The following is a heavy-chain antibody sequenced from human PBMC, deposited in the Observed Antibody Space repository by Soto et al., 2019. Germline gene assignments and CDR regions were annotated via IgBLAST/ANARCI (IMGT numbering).Heavy chain of an antibody. V-gene: IGHV3-23*01. CDR3: AKEVYGSGMIYYYYMDV. J-gene: IGHJ6*03. Sequence: GGSLRLSCAASGFTFSSYAMSWVRQAPGKGLEWVSAISGSGGSTYYADSVKGRFTISRDNSKNTLYLQMNSLRAEDTAVYYCAKEVYGSGMIYYYYMDVWGKGTTVTVSS. D-gene: IGHD3-10*01. CDR2: ISGSGGST. CDR1: GFTFSSYA.